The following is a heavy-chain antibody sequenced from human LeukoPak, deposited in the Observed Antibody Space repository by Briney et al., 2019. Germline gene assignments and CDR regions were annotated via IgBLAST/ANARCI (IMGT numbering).Heavy chain of an antibody. CDR1: GFTFTSYE. Sequence: GGSLRLSCAASGFTFTSYELNWVRQAPGKGLEWVSYISSSGRTIYYADSVKGRFTISRDNAKNSLYLQMNSLRAEDTAVYYCARDRDNVAGTRGYFDYWGQGTLVTVSS. J-gene: IGHJ4*02. V-gene: IGHV3-48*03. D-gene: IGHD6-19*01. CDR2: ISSSGRTI. CDR3: ARDRDNVAGTRGYFDY.